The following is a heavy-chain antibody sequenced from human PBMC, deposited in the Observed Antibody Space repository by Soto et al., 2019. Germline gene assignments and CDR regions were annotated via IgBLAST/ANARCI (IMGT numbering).Heavy chain of an antibody. D-gene: IGHD6-13*01. V-gene: IGHV1-69*02. CDR3: ASAAAGFYGMDV. CDR1: GGTFSSYT. J-gene: IGHJ6*02. Sequence: SVKVSCKASGGTFSSYTISWVRQAPGQGLEWMGRIIPILGIANYAQKFQGRVTITADKSTSTAYMELSSLRSEDTAVYYCASAAAGFYGMDVWGQGTTVTVSS. CDR2: IIPILGIA.